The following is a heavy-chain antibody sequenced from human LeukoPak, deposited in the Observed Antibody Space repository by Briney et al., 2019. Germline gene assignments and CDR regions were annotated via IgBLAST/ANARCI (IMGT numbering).Heavy chain of an antibody. V-gene: IGHV3-30*18. CDR1: GFTFSSYG. J-gene: IGHJ4*02. CDR3: AKSFGVGGRIDY. CDR2: ISYDGSNK. Sequence: GGSLRLSCAASGFTFSSYGMHWVRQAPGKGLEWVAVISYDGSNKYYADSVKGRFTISRDNSKNTLYLQMNSLRAEDTAVYYCAKSFGVGGRIDYWGQGTLVTVSS. D-gene: IGHD3-3*01.